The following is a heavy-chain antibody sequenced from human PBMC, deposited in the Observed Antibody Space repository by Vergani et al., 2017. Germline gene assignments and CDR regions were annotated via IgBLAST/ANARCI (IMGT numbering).Heavy chain of an antibody. J-gene: IGHJ6*02. V-gene: IGHV3-30*03. Sequence: QVQLVESGGGVVQPGRSLRLSCAASGFTFSSYGMHWVRQAPGKGVEWVAVISYDGSNKYYADSVKGRFTISRDNSKNTLYLQLNSLRAEDTAVYYCVGSSWYAYYYGMDVWGQGTTVTVSS. CDR1: GFTFSSYG. CDR3: VGSSWYAYYYGMDV. CDR2: ISYDGSNK. D-gene: IGHD6-13*01.